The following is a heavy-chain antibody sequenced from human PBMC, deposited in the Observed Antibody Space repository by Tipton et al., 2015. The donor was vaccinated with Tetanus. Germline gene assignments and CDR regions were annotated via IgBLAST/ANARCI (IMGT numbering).Heavy chain of an antibody. CDR1: GGSVTNYY. V-gene: IGHV4-59*04. CDR2: IYNTGNT. D-gene: IGHD2-8*01. Sequence: LRLSCSVSGGSVTNYYWGWIRQPPGKGLEWIGSIYNTGNTYYNPSLGSRVTMSVDTSKSQFSLRLSSVTAADTAVYYCARLSSSTNDAHALDVWGQGTMVTVSS. CDR3: ARLSSSTNDAHALDV. J-gene: IGHJ3*01.